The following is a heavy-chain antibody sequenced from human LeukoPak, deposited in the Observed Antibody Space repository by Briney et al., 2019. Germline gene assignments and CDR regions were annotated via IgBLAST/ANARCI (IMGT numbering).Heavy chain of an antibody. V-gene: IGHV4-4*07. CDR2: IYASGTT. J-gene: IGHJ4*02. Sequence: SETLSLTCTVSGGSISSYYWSWIRQPAGKGLEWIGRIYASGTTNYNPSLKSRVTMSVDTSNNQFSLKLSSVTAADTAVYYCAREAVAATGRGLDYRGQGTLVTVSS. CDR1: GGSISSYY. D-gene: IGHD6-19*01. CDR3: AREAVAATGRGLDY.